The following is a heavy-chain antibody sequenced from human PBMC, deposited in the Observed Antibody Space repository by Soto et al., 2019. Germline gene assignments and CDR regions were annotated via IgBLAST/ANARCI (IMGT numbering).Heavy chain of an antibody. CDR2: IYYSGST. V-gene: IGHV4-61*01. CDR3: ARLGGYYQAFDS. J-gene: IGHJ4*02. D-gene: IGHD3-22*01. CDR1: GDSVSGSYY. Sequence: TSETLSLTCTVSGDSVSGSYYWSWIRQPPGKGLEWIGYIYYSGSTKYNPSLKSRVTISVDTSKNQFSLRLTSVTAADTAVYYCARLGGYYQAFDSWGQGTLVTVSS.